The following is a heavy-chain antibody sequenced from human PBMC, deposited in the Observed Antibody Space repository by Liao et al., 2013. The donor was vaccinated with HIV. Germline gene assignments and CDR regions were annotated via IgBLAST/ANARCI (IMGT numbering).Heavy chain of an antibody. J-gene: IGHJ4*02. Sequence: QMQLQELGPGLVRPSETLSLTCSVSGGSISGFYWSWIRQPPGGGLEWIGNIYSSGSFNYNPSLKSRVTISVETSTNIFSLKLKSVTTADTAVYYCARGPDFWSGYWIDCWGRGTLVIVSA. CDR2: IYSSGSF. D-gene: IGHD3-3*01. CDR3: ARGPDFWSGYWIDC. V-gene: IGHV4-59*01. CDR1: GGSISGFY.